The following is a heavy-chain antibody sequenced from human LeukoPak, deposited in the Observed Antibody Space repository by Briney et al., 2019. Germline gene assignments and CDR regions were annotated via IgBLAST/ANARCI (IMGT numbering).Heavy chain of an antibody. CDR3: ARGWAARPYYYYYMDV. V-gene: IGHV1-8*01. Sequence: ASVKVSCKASGYTFTSYDINWVRQATGQGLEWMGWMNPNSGNTGYAQKFQGRVTMTRNTSISTAYMELSSLRSEDTAAYYCARGWAARPYYYYYMDVWGKGTTVTVSS. CDR2: MNPNSGNT. J-gene: IGHJ6*03. D-gene: IGHD6-6*01. CDR1: GYTFTSYD.